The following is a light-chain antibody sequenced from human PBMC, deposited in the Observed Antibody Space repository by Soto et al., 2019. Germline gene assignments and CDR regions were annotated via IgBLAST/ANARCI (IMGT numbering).Light chain of an antibody. CDR2: GAS. CDR1: QSIGSN. V-gene: IGKV3-15*01. Sequence: EIVMTQSPATLSVSPGDTATLSCRASQSIGSNVGWYQQKPGQAPRLLIYGASTGATGISARFSGSGSGTEFSLTISSLQSEDLAVYYCQQYNTWSLITFGQGTRLEIK. J-gene: IGKJ5*01. CDR3: QQYNTWSLIT.